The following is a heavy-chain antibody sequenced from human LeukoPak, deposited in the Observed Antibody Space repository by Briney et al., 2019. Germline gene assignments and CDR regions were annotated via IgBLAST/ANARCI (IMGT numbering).Heavy chain of an antibody. CDR3: AREGGLNTNFDY. CDR2: TKPDGSAE. CDR1: GFTFRNYW. D-gene: IGHD5-12*01. J-gene: IGHJ4*02. V-gene: IGHV3-7*01. Sequence: GGSLRLSCAASGFTFRNYWMGWVRQAPGKGLEWVANTKPDGSAEYYADSVRGRFTTSRDNANNLLYLQMNRLRAEDTAVYYCAREGGLNTNFDYWGQGTLGTVSS.